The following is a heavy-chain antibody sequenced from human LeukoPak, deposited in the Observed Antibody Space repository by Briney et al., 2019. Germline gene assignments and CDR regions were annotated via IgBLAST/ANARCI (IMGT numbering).Heavy chain of an antibody. CDR1: GGSFSGYY. Sequence: PSETLSLTCAVYGGSFSGYYWSWLRQPPGEGLEWIGEINHSGSTNYNPSLKSRVTISVDTSKNQFSLKLSSVTAADTAVYYCARGGSCYSFLLMCRGWFDPWGQGTLVTASS. CDR3: ARGGSCYSFLLMCRGWFDP. CDR2: INHSGST. J-gene: IGHJ5*02. V-gene: IGHV4-34*01. D-gene: IGHD2-15*01.